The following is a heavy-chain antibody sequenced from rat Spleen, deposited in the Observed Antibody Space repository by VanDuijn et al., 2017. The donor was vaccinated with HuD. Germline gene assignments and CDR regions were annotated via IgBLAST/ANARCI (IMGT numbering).Heavy chain of an antibody. CDR1: GFSLIRYN. V-gene: IGHV2-63*01. J-gene: IGHJ4*01. D-gene: IGHD1-12*02. CDR2: MTYNGDT. CDR3: ARDVANYYGGTYGVMAA. Sequence: QVQLKESGPGLVQPSQTLSLTCTVSGFSLIRYNLHWVRQPPGKGLEWMGRMTYNGDTSYNSALKSRLSISRDTSKSQVFLKMNSLQTEDIATYYCARDVANYYGGTYGVMAAWGQGASVTVSS.